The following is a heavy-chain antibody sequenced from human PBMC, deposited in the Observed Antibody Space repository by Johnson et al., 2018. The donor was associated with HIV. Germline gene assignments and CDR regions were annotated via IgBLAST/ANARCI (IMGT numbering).Heavy chain of an antibody. J-gene: IGHJ3*02. CDR2: IYSGGST. D-gene: IGHD6-6*01. CDR3: ARDRKYSSSAMPHDAFDI. V-gene: IGHV3-66*01. Sequence: VQLVESGGGLVQPGGSLRLSCAASGFTVSSNYMSCVRQAPGKGLEWVSVIYSGGSTYYADSVKGRFTISRDNSKNTLYLQMNSLRDEDTAVYCCARDRKYSSSAMPHDAFDIWGQGTMVTVSS. CDR1: GFTVSSNY.